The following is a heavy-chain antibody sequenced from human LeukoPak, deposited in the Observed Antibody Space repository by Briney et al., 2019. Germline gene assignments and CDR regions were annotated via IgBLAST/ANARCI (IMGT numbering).Heavy chain of an antibody. J-gene: IGHJ3*02. CDR3: ARCEEVWYQLLVKAPDAFDI. Sequence: PSETLSLTCTVSGGSISSYYWSWIRQPPGKGLEWIGYIYYSGSTNYNPSLKSRVTISVDTSKNQFSLKLSSVTAADTAVYYCARCEEVWYQLLVKAPDAFDIWGQGTMVTVSS. D-gene: IGHD2-2*01. CDR2: IYYSGST. V-gene: IGHV4-59*08. CDR1: GGSISSYY.